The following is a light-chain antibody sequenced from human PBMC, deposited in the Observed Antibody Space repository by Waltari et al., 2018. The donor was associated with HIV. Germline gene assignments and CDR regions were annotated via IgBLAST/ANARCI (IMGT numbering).Light chain of an antibody. V-gene: IGLV3-21*02. CDR2: DDN. CDR3: QVWDRSSDQYV. J-gene: IGLJ1*01. CDR1: KIGTKS. Sequence: SYVLDQPPSLSVAPGQTARITCGGEKIGTKSVHWYQQRPGQAPVLVVYDDNDRASGIPERFSGSKSGNTATLSISRVEAGDEADYYCQVWDRSSDQYVFGPGTRVTAL.